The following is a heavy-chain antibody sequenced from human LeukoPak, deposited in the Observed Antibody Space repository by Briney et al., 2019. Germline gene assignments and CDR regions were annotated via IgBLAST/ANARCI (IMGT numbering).Heavy chain of an antibody. V-gene: IGHV3-23*01. CDR2: IIGSGTNT. J-gene: IGHJ4*02. Sequence: GGSLRLSCAASGFTFSNSVMNWVRQAPGKRLEWVSDIIGSGTNTYYADSVKGRFTISRDNSKNTLYLQMNSLRAEDTAVYYCAKDLGTIIVIPTGDYWGQGTLVTVSS. CDR3: AKDLGTIIVIPTGDY. D-gene: IGHD3-22*01. CDR1: GFTFSNSV.